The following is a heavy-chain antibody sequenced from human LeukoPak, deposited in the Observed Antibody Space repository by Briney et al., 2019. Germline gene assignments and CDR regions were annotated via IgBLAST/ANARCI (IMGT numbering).Heavy chain of an antibody. J-gene: IGHJ6*02. V-gene: IGHV1-24*01. CDR3: ATVGPGSSGYYPSYYYGMDV. CDR2: FDPEDGET. D-gene: IGHD3-22*01. CDR1: GYTLTELS. Sequence: ASVKVSCKVSGYTLTELSMHWVRQAPGKGLEWMGGFDPEDGETIYAQKFQGRVTMTEDTSTDTAYMELSSLRSEDTAVYYCATVGPGSSGYYPSYYYGMDVWGQGTTVTVSS.